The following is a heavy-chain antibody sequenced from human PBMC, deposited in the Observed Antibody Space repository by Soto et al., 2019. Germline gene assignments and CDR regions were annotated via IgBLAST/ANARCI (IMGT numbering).Heavy chain of an antibody. V-gene: IGHV4-31*03. J-gene: IGHJ4*02. CDR2: IYYSGST. D-gene: IGHD3-10*01. CDR1: GGSISSGDYY. Sequence: PSETLSLTCTVSGGSISSGDYYWSWIRQHPGKGLEWIGYIYYSGSTYYNPSLKSRVTISADTSKNQFSLKLSSVTAADTAVYYCARGVTLVRGVIHTPYFDYWGQGALVTVSS. CDR3: ARGVTLVRGVIHTPYFDY.